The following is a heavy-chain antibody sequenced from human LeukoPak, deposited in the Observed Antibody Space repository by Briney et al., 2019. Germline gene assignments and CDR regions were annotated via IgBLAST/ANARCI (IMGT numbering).Heavy chain of an antibody. CDR3: ASIAAASYFDY. J-gene: IGHJ4*02. V-gene: IGHV3-7*01. CDR2: IKQDGSEK. D-gene: IGHD6-13*01. CDR1: GFTFSSYW. Sequence: GGSLRLSCAASGFTFSSYWMSWVRQAPGKGLEWVANIKQDGSEKYYVDSVKGRFTISRDNAKNSLYLQMNSLRAEDTAVYYCASIAAASYFDYWGQGNLVTVSS.